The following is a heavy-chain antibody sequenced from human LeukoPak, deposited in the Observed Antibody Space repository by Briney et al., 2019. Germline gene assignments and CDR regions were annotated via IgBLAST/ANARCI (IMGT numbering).Heavy chain of an antibody. Sequence: PGGSLRLSCAASGFTFSNYNMNWVRQSPGKGLEWVSRISDDGSHTGYADSVKGRFTISRDNARNTLFLQMNSLRAEDTAVYYCARVFATGPSFDYWGQGTLVTVSS. CDR2: ISDDGSHT. CDR1: GFTFSNYN. V-gene: IGHV3-74*01. J-gene: IGHJ4*02. D-gene: IGHD3-9*01. CDR3: ARVFATGPSFDY.